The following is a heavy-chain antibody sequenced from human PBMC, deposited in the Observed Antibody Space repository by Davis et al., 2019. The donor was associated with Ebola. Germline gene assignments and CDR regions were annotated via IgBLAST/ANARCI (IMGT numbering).Heavy chain of an antibody. CDR1: GFTFSSYW. D-gene: IGHD2-2*01. J-gene: IGHJ3*02. CDR3: ATVNCSSTSCPYDAFDI. V-gene: IGHV3-7*03. Sequence: GGSLRLSCAASGFTFSSYWMSWVRQAPGKGLEWVANIKQDGSEKYYVDSVKGRFTISRDNAKNSLYLQMNSLRAEDTAVYYCATVNCSSTSCPYDAFDIWGQGTMVTVSS. CDR2: IKQDGSEK.